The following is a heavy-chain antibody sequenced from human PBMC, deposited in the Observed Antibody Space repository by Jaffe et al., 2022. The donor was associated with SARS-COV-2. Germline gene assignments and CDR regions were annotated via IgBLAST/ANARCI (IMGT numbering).Heavy chain of an antibody. CDR1: GFTFSHYA. CDR2: ISYDGSNE. D-gene: IGHD1-26*01. CDR3: VRDRGNVVGIFECSHH. Sequence: QVQLVESGGGVVQPGRSLRLSCAASGFTFSHYAMHWVRQAPGKGLEWMAVISYDGSNEYYTDSVKGRFTISRDNSKNTLYLQLNSLRTEDTAVYYCVRDRGNVVGIFECSHHWGQGTLVTVSS. J-gene: IGHJ1*01. V-gene: IGHV3-30*04.